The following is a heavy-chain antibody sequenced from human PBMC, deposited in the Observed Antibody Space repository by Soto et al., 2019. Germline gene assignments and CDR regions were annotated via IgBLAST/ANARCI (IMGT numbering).Heavy chain of an antibody. CDR2: INPNSGGT. D-gene: IGHD2-2*01. J-gene: IGHJ4*02. V-gene: IGHV1-2*02. CDR1: GYTFTGYY. Sequence: QVQLVQSGAEVKKPGASVKVSCKASGYTFTGYYMHWVRQAPGQGLEWMGWINPNSGGTNYAQKFQGGVTMTRDPSISTAYMELSRLRSDDTAVYYCARGGGAPVVVPAALDYWGQGTLVTVSS. CDR3: ARGGGAPVVVPAALDY.